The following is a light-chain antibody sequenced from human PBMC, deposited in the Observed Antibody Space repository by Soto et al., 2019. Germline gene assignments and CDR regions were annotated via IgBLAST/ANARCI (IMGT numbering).Light chain of an antibody. V-gene: IGLV2-14*03. CDR1: SSDVGGYNY. CDR3: SSYTTSSTLVV. J-gene: IGLJ2*01. CDR2: DVS. Sequence: QSALTQPASVSGSPGQSITISCTGTSSDVGGYNYVSWYQHHPGKAPKLMIYDVSNRPSGVSNRFSGSKSGNTASLTISGLQAEDEADYYCSSYTTSSTLVVFGEGTKLTVL.